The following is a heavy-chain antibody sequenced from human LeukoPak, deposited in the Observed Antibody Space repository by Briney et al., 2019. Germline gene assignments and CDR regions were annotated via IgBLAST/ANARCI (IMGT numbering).Heavy chain of an antibody. J-gene: IGHJ3*02. CDR1: GGSISSGDYY. Sequence: SETLPLTCTVSGGSISSGDYYWSWIRQPPGKGLEWIGYIYYSGSTYYNPSLKSRVTISVDTSKNQFSLKLSSVTAADTAVYYCARDQEWLARFDAFDIWGQGTMVTVSS. D-gene: IGHD3-3*01. CDR3: ARDQEWLARFDAFDI. CDR2: IYYSGST. V-gene: IGHV4-30-4*08.